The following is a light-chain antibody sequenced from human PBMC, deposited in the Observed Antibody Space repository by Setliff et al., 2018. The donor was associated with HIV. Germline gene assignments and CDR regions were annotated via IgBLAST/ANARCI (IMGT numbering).Light chain of an antibody. J-gene: IGLJ1*01. Sequence: ALTQPASVSGSPGQSITISCTGTSSDLGSYHLVSWYQHHPGKAPKLMIYEGSQRPSGVSTRFSGSTSGDTASLTIAGPQAEDEADYYCCSYVAGSHYVFGTGTKVTVL. CDR2: EGS. CDR3: CSYVAGSHYV. V-gene: IGLV2-23*01. CDR1: SSDLGSYHL.